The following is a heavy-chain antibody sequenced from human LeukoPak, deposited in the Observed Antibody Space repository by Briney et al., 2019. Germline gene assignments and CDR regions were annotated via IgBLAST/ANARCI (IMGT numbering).Heavy chain of an antibody. V-gene: IGHV1-18*01. CDR1: GYTFTSYG. Sequence: ASVKVSCKASGYTFTSYGISWVRQAPGQALEWMGWISAYNGNTNYAQKLQGRVTMTTDTSTSTAYMELRSLRSDDTAVYYCARVEDYYDSSGGYYFDYWGQGTLVTVSS. CDR3: ARVEDYYDSSGGYYFDY. D-gene: IGHD3-22*01. J-gene: IGHJ4*02. CDR2: ISAYNGNT.